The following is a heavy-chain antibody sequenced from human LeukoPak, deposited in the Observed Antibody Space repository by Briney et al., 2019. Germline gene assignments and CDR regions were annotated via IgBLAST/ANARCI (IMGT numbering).Heavy chain of an antibody. CDR3: AREQLVDDYYYYGMDV. CDR1: GFTFSSYA. CDR2: IKQDGSEK. V-gene: IGHV3-7*03. J-gene: IGHJ6*02. D-gene: IGHD6-6*01. Sequence: GGSLRLSCAASGFTFSSYAMHWVRQAPGKGLEWVANIKQDGSEKYYVDSVKGRFTISRDNAKNSLYLQMNSLRAEDTAVYYCAREQLVDDYYYYGMDVWGQGTTVTVSS.